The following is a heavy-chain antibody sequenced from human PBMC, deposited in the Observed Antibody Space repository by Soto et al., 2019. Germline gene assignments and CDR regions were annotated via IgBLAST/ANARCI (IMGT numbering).Heavy chain of an antibody. Sequence: QVQLVESGGGVVQPGRSLRLSCAASGFTFSSYAMHWVRQAPGKGLEWVAVISYDGRNKYYADSVKGRFTISRDNSKNTLYLQMNSLRAEDTAVYYCAREAYGAADYWGQGTLVTVSS. CDR3: AREAYGAADY. V-gene: IGHV3-30-3*01. D-gene: IGHD4-17*01. CDR1: GFTFSSYA. CDR2: ISYDGRNK. J-gene: IGHJ4*02.